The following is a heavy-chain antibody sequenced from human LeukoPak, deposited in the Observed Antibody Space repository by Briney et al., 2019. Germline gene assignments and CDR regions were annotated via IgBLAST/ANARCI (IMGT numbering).Heavy chain of an antibody. D-gene: IGHD4-23*01. Sequence: GGSLRLSCAASGFTFSNYAMSWVRQAPGQGLEWVSAISGSGGSRYYADSVKGRFTISRDNSKNTVYLQMNSLRAEDTAVYYCATQEKDYGGNPVDYWGQGTLVTVSS. CDR2: ISGSGGSR. CDR1: GFTFSNYA. J-gene: IGHJ4*02. CDR3: ATQEKDYGGNPVDY. V-gene: IGHV3-23*01.